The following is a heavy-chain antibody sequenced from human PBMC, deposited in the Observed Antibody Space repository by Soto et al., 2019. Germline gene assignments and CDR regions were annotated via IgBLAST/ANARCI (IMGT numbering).Heavy chain of an antibody. J-gene: IGHJ6*02. CDR3: ARTMYDGMDV. CDR2: ITRSGSTI. Sequence: QVQLVESGGGLVKPGGSLRLSCAASGFTLSDNYMSWIRQAPGKGLEWISYITRSGSTIYYADSVKGRFTLSRDNAKNSLYLQMNSLRAEDTAVYYCARTMYDGMDVWGQGTTVTVSS. CDR1: GFTLSDNY. V-gene: IGHV3-11*01. D-gene: IGHD2-8*01.